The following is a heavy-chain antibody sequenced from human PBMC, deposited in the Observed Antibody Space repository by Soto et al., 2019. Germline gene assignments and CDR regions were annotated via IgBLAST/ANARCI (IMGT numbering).Heavy chain of an antibody. CDR1: GGTFSSYA. CDR3: AREGGHYYDSSGYLNWFDP. J-gene: IGHJ5*02. D-gene: IGHD3-22*01. CDR2: IIPIFGTA. V-gene: IGHV1-69*13. Sequence: ASVKVSCKASGGTFSSYAISWVRQAPGQGLEWMGGIIPIFGTANYAQKFQGRVTITADESTSTAYMELSSLRSEDTAVYYCAREGGHYYDSSGYLNWFDPWGQGTLVTVSS.